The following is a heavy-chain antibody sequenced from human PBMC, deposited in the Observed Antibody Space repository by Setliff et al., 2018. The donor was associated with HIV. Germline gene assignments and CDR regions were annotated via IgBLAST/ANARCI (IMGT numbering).Heavy chain of an antibody. CDR2: INSEDDGGTA. CDR1: GFTFGDFA. V-gene: IGHV3-49*04. Sequence: GGSLRLSCMTSGFTFGDFALNWVRQAPGKGLEWVGYINSEDDGGTAEYASSVKGRFTISRDDSRSIAYLQMNNVKTEDSAFDYCARGRLLWSGSYYYYYVGVWGKGTTVTVSS. CDR3: ARGRLLWSGSYYYYYVGV. D-gene: IGHD3-10*01. J-gene: IGHJ6*03.